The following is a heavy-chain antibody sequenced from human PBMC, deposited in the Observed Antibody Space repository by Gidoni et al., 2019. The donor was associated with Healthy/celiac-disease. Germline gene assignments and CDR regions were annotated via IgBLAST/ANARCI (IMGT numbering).Heavy chain of an antibody. Sequence: QVQLVESGGGLVKPGGSLRPSCAASACTFSDSYRSWSSQAPGKGLEWVSYSSRSGSTIYYADSVKGRFTISRDNAKNSLYLQMNSLRAENTAVYYCARGQDVVVIIHYYYGMDVWGQGTTVTVSS. CDR2: SSRSGSTI. V-gene: IGHV3-11*01. D-gene: IGHD3-3*01. CDR3: ARGQDVVVIIHYYYGMDV. CDR1: ACTFSDSY. J-gene: IGHJ6*02.